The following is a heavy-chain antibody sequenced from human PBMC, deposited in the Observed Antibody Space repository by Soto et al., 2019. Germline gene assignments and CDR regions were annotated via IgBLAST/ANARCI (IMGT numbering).Heavy chain of an antibody. Sequence: GALRISCAASGFTFGRYPMCWVRQAQGKGLEWVSAISGSGGSTYYADSVKGRFTISRENSKNTLYLQMNSLRAEDTAVYYCAKDRLDSSGYYWYYYYGMDVWGQGTTVTVSS. CDR2: ISGSGGST. CDR1: GFTFGRYP. D-gene: IGHD3-22*01. CDR3: AKDRLDSSGYYWYYYYGMDV. J-gene: IGHJ6*02. V-gene: IGHV3-23*01.